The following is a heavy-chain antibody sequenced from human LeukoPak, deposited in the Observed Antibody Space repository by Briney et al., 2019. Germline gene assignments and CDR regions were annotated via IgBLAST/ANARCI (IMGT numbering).Heavy chain of an antibody. CDR1: GFTFSSYS. CDR3: AGLHSYGFDY. Sequence: GGSLRLSCAASGFTFSSYSMNWVRQAPGKGLEWVSYISSSSSTIYYADSAKGRFTISRDNAKNSLYLQMNSLRDEDTAVYYCAGLHSYGFDYWGQGTLVTVSS. J-gene: IGHJ4*02. CDR2: ISSSSSTI. V-gene: IGHV3-48*02. D-gene: IGHD5-18*01.